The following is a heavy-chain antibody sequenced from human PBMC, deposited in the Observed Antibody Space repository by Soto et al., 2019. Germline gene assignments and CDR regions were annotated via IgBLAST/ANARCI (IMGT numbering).Heavy chain of an antibody. V-gene: IGHV3-30-3*01. J-gene: IGHJ4*02. D-gene: IGHD3-10*01. CDR1: GFTFSSYA. CDR2: ISYDGSNK. Sequence: LRLSCAASGFTFSSYAMHWVRQAPGKGLEWVAVISYDGSNKYYADSVKGRFTISRDNSKNTLYLQMNSLRAEDTAVYYCAREESPLWFGEFGYFDYWGQGTLVTVSS. CDR3: AREESPLWFGEFGYFDY.